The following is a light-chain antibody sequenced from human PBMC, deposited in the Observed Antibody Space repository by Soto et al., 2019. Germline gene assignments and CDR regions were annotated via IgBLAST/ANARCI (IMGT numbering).Light chain of an antibody. Sequence: QSALTQPASVYGSPGQSITISCTGTSSDVGGYNYVSWYQQHPGKALKLMIYEVSNRPSGVSNRFSGSKSGNTASLTISGLQAEDEADYYCSSYTSSTTLSAVFGGGTQLTVL. V-gene: IGLV2-14*01. CDR3: SSYTSSTTLSAV. CDR1: SSDVGGYNY. J-gene: IGLJ7*01. CDR2: EVS.